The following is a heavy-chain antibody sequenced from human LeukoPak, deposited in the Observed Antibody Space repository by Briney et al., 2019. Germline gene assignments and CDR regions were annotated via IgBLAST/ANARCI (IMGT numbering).Heavy chain of an antibody. CDR2: INWNGGST. CDR1: GFTFDDYG. CDR3: ARDLYDFWSGYSFDY. V-gene: IGHV3-20*04. Sequence: PGGSLRLSCAASGFTFDDYGMSWVRQAPGKGLEWVSGINWNGGSTGYADSVKGRFTISRDNAKNSLYLQMNSLRAEDTAVYYCARDLYDFWSGYSFDYWGQGTLVTVSS. D-gene: IGHD3-3*01. J-gene: IGHJ4*02.